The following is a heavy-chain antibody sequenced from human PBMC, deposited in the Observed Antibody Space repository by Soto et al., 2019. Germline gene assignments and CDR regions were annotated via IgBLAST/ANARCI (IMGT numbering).Heavy chain of an antibody. D-gene: IGHD3-10*01. J-gene: IGHJ5*02. CDR2: IIPILGIA. V-gene: IGHV1-69*02. Sequence: VASVKVSCKASGGTFSSYTISWVRQAPGQGLEWMGRIIPILGIANYAQKFQGRVTITADKSTSTAYMELSSLRSEDTAVYYCASYGSGSYPRFDPWGQGTLVTVSS. CDR3: ASYGSGSYPRFDP. CDR1: GGTFSSYT.